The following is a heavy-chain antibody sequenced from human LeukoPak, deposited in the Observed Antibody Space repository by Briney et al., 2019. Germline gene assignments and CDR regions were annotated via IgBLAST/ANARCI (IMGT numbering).Heavy chain of an antibody. Sequence: GRSLRLSCAAPGFTFKDYGMHWVRHPPGKGREWVSSINWNGGGTDYADSVKGRFTISRDNAKNSLYLQLSSLRPEDTALYYCAKHMRATNTYSFFGLDVWGQGTTVTVSS. CDR2: INWNGGGT. J-gene: IGHJ6*02. V-gene: IGHV3-9*01. D-gene: IGHD1-26*01. CDR1: GFTFKDYG. CDR3: AKHMRATNTYSFFGLDV.